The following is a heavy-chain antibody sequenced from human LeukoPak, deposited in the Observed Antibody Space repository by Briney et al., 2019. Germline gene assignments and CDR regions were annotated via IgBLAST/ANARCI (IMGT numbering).Heavy chain of an antibody. CDR2: ISSSSSYI. CDR1: GFTFSSYS. Sequence: GGSLRLSCAASGFTFSSYSMNRVHQAPGKGLEWVSSISSSSSYIYYAHSVKGRFPVYRDNDKNSLYLQMNSLRAEDTAVYCCASLPYGGGDGEGDYWGQGTLVTVSS. V-gene: IGHV3-21*01. D-gene: IGHD3-16*01. J-gene: IGHJ4*02. CDR3: ASLPYGGGDGEGDY.